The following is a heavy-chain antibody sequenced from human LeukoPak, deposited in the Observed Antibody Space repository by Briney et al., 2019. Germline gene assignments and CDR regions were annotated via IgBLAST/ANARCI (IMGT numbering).Heavy chain of an antibody. CDR3: ARVDSSGYYYDRNYYYMDV. CDR1: GGTFSSYA. Sequence: SVKVSCKASGGTFSSYAISWVRQAPGQGLEWMGGTIPIFGTANYAQKFQGRVTITTDESTSTAYMELSSLRSEDTAVYYCARVDSSGYYYDRNYYYMDVWSKGTTVTVSS. V-gene: IGHV1-69*05. J-gene: IGHJ6*03. D-gene: IGHD3-22*01. CDR2: TIPIFGTA.